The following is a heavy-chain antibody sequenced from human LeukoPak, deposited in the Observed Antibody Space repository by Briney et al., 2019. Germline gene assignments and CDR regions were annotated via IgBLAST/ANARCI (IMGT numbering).Heavy chain of an antibody. Sequence: SETLSLTCTVSGGSISSSSYYWGWIRQPPGKGLEWIGSIYYSGSTYYNPSLKSRVTISVDTSKNQFSLKLSSVTAADTAVYYFARDSVSELTGYYDWGQGTLVTVSS. D-gene: IGHD3-9*01. CDR1: GGSISSSSYY. CDR2: IYYSGST. V-gene: IGHV4-39*07. J-gene: IGHJ4*02. CDR3: ARDSVSELTGYYD.